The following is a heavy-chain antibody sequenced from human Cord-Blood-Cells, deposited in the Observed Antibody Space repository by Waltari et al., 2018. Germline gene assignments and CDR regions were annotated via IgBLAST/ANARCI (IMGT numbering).Heavy chain of an antibody. CDR1: GFSLSTSGVG. CDR2: IYWNDDK. D-gene: IGHD6-19*01. J-gene: IGHJ4*02. V-gene: IGHV2-5*01. CDR3: AHSRYIAVAADFDY. Sequence: QITLKESGPTLVKPTQTLTLTCPFSGFSLSTSGVGVGWIRQPPGKALEWLALIYWNDDKRYSPSLKSRLTITKDTSKNQVVLTMTNMDPVDTATYYCAHSRYIAVAADFDYWGQGTLVTVSS.